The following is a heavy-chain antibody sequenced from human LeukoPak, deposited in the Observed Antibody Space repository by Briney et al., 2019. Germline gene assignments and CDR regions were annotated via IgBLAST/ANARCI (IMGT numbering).Heavy chain of an antibody. D-gene: IGHD5-12*01. Sequence: PSETLSLTCTVSGGSISSSSYYWGWIRQPPGKGLEWIGSIYYSGSTYYNPSLKSRVTISVDTSKNQFSLKLSSVTAADTAVYYCASTSRYYFDYWGQGTLVTVSS. V-gene: IGHV4-39*01. CDR3: ASTSRYYFDY. J-gene: IGHJ4*02. CDR2: IYYSGST. CDR1: GGSISSSSYY.